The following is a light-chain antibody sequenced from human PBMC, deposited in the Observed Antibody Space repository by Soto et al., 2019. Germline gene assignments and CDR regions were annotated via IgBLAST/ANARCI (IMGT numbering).Light chain of an antibody. CDR2: DTS. CDR3: QQRNIWPPVT. J-gene: IGKJ5*01. V-gene: IGKV3-11*01. CDR1: QSISSN. Sequence: EIVMTQSPATLSASQGERATLSCRASQSISSNLAWYQQKPGQTPRLLIYDTSTRATGVPARFSGSRSGTELTLTISSLDPEDFAVYYCQQRNIWPPVTFGQGARLEI.